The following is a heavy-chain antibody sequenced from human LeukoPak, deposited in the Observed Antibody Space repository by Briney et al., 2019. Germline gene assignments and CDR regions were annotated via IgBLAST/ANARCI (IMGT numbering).Heavy chain of an antibody. Sequence: AGGSLRLSCAASGFTFSSYAMSWVRQAPGKGLEWVSAISGSGGSTYYADSVKGRFTISRDNSKNTLYLQMNSLRAEDTATYYCARVGDFWSYFYYNMDVWGQGTTVTVSS. CDR3: ARVGDFWSYFYYNMDV. V-gene: IGHV3-23*01. CDR1: GFTFSSYA. D-gene: IGHD3-3*01. CDR2: ISGSGGST. J-gene: IGHJ6*02.